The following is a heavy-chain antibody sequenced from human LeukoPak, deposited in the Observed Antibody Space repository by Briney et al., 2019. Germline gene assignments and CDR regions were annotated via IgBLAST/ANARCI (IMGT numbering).Heavy chain of an antibody. J-gene: IGHJ6*02. CDR3: ARGYYYGMDV. Sequence: SGGSLRLSCAASGFTFSSYSMNWVRQPPGKGLEWIGEIYHSGSTNYNPSLKSRVTISVDKSKNQFSLKLSSVTAADTAVYYCARGYYYGMDVWGQGTTVTVSS. CDR2: IYHSGST. V-gene: IGHV4-4*02. CDR1: GFTFSSYSM.